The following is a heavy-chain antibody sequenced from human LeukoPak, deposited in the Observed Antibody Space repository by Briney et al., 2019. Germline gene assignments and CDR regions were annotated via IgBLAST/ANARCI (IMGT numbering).Heavy chain of an antibody. J-gene: IGHJ4*02. CDR3: AKGSAQYYFDS. CDR1: GFTFKNYA. V-gene: IGHV3-23*01. Sequence: GGSLRLSCAASGFTFKNYAMYWVRQAPGKGLEWVSAIIESGESTYYTDSVKGRFTISIDNSKNTLYLQMNSLRAEDTAFYYCAKGSAQYYFDSWGQGTLVTVSS. CDR2: IIESGEST. D-gene: IGHD3-10*01.